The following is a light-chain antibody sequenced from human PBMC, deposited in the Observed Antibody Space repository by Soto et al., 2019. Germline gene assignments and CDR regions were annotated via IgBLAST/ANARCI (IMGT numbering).Light chain of an antibody. J-gene: IGKJ4*01. Sequence: EIVLTQSPATLSLSPGERATLSCRASQSVSSYLAWYQQKPGQAPRLLIYDASNRATGIPARFSGSGSGTDFTLTISSLEPEAFALYYCQQPSNWPLTFGGGTKVDI. V-gene: IGKV3-11*01. CDR3: QQPSNWPLT. CDR2: DAS. CDR1: QSVSSY.